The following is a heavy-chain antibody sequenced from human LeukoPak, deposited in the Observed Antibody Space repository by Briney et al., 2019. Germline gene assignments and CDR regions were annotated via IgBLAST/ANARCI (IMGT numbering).Heavy chain of an antibody. CDR2: ISWNSGTI. V-gene: IGHV3-9*01. CDR1: GFTFDDYA. D-gene: IGHD3-10*01. J-gene: IGHJ4*02. Sequence: GGSLRLSCAASGFTFDDYAMHWVRQAPGKGLEWVSGISWNSGTIGYADSVKGRFTISRDNAKNSLYLQMNSLRAEDTALCYCAKDVFTMVRGVLEYWGQGTLVTVSS. CDR3: AKDVFTMVRGVLEY.